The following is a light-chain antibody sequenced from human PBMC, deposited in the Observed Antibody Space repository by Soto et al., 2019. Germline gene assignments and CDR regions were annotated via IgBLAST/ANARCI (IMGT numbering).Light chain of an antibody. CDR1: QSVSSN. CDR3: QQYNNWPLP. J-gene: IGKJ4*01. CDR2: GAS. Sequence: EIVMTQSPATLSVSPGERATLSCRASQSVSSNLAWYQQKPGQAPRLLIYGASTRATGIPARFSGSGSGTAFTPTICSLQSEDFAVYYCQQYNNWPLPLGGGTKVEPK. V-gene: IGKV3-15*01.